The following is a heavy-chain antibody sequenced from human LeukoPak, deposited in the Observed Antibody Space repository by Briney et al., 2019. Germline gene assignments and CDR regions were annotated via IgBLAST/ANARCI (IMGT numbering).Heavy chain of an antibody. CDR2: MNPNSGNT. V-gene: IGHV1-8*01. Sequence: ASAKVSCKASGYTFTSYDINWVRQATGQGLEWMGWMNPNSGNTGYAQKFQGRVTMTRNTSISTAYMELSSLRSEDTAVYYCARTRITIFGVVIIHYYGMDVWGQGTTVTVSS. CDR1: GYTFTSYD. J-gene: IGHJ6*02. CDR3: ARTRITIFGVVIIHYYGMDV. D-gene: IGHD3-3*01.